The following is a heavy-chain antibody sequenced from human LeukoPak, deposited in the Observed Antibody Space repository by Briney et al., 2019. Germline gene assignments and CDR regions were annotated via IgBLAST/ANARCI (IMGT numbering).Heavy chain of an antibody. D-gene: IGHD4-17*01. V-gene: IGHV4-39*01. CDR1: GGSISSSSYY. CDR3: ARQIDYGDYHLDY. J-gene: IGHJ4*02. Sequence: SETLSLTCTVSGGSISSSSYYWGWIRQPPGKGLEWIGRIYYSGSTYYNPSLKSRVTISVDTSKNQFSLKLSSVTAADTAVYYCARQIDYGDYHLDYWGQGTLVTVSS. CDR2: IYYSGST.